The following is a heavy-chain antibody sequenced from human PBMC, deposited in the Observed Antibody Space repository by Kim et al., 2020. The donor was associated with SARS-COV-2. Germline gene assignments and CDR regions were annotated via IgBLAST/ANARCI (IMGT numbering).Heavy chain of an antibody. V-gene: IGHV3-30*03. Sequence: GGSLRLSCAASGFTFSSYGMHWVRQAPGKGLEWVAVISYDGSNKYYADSVKGRFTISRDNSKNTLYLQMNSLRAEDTAVYYCAAHYGDDPFDYWGQGALGTVSS. J-gene: IGHJ4*02. CDR3: AAHYGDDPFDY. D-gene: IGHD4-17*01. CDR1: GFTFSSYG. CDR2: ISYDGSNK.